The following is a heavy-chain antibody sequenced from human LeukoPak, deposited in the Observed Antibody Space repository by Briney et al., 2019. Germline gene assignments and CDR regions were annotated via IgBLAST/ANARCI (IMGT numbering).Heavy chain of an antibody. CDR1: GYTFTSYD. Sequence: GASVKVSCKASGYTFTSYDINWVRQAPGQGLEWMGGIIPIFGTANYAQKFQGRVTITADESASTAYMELSSLRSEDTAVYYCARGEAAAGTYWGQGTLVTVSS. V-gene: IGHV1-69*13. J-gene: IGHJ4*02. CDR3: ARGEAAAGTY. D-gene: IGHD6-13*01. CDR2: IIPIFGTA.